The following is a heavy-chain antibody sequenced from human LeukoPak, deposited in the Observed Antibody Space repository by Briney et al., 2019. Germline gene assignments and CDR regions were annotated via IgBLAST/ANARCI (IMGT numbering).Heavy chain of an antibody. D-gene: IGHD1-26*01. Sequence: SVKVSCKASGGTFSSYAISWVRQAPGQGLEWMGGIIPIFGTANYAQKFQGRVTMTRDMSTSTDYMELSNLRSEDTAIYYCARDNSVGDNAWWFDPWGQGTLVTVSS. CDR2: IIPIFGTA. V-gene: IGHV1-69*05. CDR1: GGTFSSYA. J-gene: IGHJ5*02. CDR3: ARDNSVGDNAWWFDP.